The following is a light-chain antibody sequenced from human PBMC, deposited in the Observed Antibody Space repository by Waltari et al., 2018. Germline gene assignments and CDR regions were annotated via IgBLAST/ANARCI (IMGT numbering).Light chain of an antibody. CDR3: SSYTSSNTWV. V-gene: IGLV2-14*01. J-gene: IGLJ3*02. CDR2: DVS. CDR1: SSDLGSYNY. Sequence: QSALTQPASVSGSPGQSITITCTGSSSDLGSYNYVPWYQQHPDKAPKLIIYDVSERPSGVSNRVSASKSGDTASLTISGLQAEDEADYYCSSYTSSNTWVFGGGTKVTVL.